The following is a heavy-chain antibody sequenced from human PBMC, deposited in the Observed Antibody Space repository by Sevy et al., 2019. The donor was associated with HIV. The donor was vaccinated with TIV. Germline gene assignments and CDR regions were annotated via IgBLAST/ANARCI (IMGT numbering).Heavy chain of an antibody. D-gene: IGHD5-18*01. V-gene: IGHV3-11*01. CDR3: ARVRYTYGSYYFDY. CDR1: EFTFSDYY. J-gene: IGHJ4*02. Sequence: EGSLRLSCAASEFTFSDYYISWIRQAPGKGLGWVTYISSRGSTIYYADSVKGRFTISRDNAKNSLYLQMNSLRAEDTAVYYCARVRYTYGSYYFDYWGQGTLVTVSS. CDR2: ISSRGSTI.